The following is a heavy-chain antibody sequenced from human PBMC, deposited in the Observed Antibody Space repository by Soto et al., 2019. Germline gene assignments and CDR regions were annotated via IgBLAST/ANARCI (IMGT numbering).Heavy chain of an antibody. D-gene: IGHD7-27*01. Sequence: QVQLQESGPGLVKPSQTLSLTCTVSGGSISNVNYCWGWIRQPPDKGLEWIGNIYNGGSTYNNPSLTSRVTLSVDTSKNQFPLPLTSVSAADTAVYYCARGPSGDKVDYWGQGTLVTVSS. CDR1: GGSISNVNYC. V-gene: IGHV4-30-4*01. CDR3: ARGPSGDKVDY. J-gene: IGHJ4*02. CDR2: IYNGGST.